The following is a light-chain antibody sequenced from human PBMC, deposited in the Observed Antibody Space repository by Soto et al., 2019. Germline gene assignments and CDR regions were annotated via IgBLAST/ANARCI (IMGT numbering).Light chain of an antibody. CDR3: QSYDSSLSGSKV. CDR2: GNS. V-gene: IGLV1-40*01. Sequence: SVLTQPPSVSGAPGQRVTISCTGTSSNIGAGFDVHWYQQFPGTAPKLLIYGNSIRPSGVPARFSGSKSGTSASLAITGLQADDEADYYCQSYDSSLSGSKVFGTGTKVTVL. CDR1: SSNIGAGFD. J-gene: IGLJ1*01.